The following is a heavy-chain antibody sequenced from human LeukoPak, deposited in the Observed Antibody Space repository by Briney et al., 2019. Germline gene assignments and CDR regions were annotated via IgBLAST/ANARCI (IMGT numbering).Heavy chain of an antibody. D-gene: IGHD3-22*01. CDR2: ISGSGGST. J-gene: IGHJ4*02. V-gene: IGHV3-23*01. CDR1: GFSFNNYS. CDR3: AKGFYYDSSAYFDY. Sequence: PGGSLRLSWAASGFSFNNYSMSWVRQAPGKGLEWVSHISGSGGSTYYAYSVKGWFTISRDTSKNTLYLQVNCLIADDTAVYYCAKGFYYDSSAYFDYWGQGTLLTVSS.